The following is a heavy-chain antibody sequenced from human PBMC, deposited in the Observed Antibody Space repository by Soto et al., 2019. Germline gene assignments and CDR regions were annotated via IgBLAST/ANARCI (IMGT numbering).Heavy chain of an antibody. CDR1: GFSLSTTRVG. J-gene: IGHJ4*02. V-gene: IGHV2-5*02. Sequence: QITLKESGPTLVKPTQTLTLTCTFSGFSLSTTRVGVGWIRQPPGKALEWFALIYWDDDKRYSPFLKSRLTITKDSSKNQVVLTMTPMDPMDTATYFCAHTLVAGLGYYFDYWGQGTLVTVSS. CDR3: AHTLVAGLGYYFDY. D-gene: IGHD6-19*01. CDR2: IYWDDDK.